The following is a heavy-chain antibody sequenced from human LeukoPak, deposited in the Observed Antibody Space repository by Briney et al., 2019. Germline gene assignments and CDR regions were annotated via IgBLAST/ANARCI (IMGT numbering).Heavy chain of an antibody. V-gene: IGHV1-2*02. Sequence: GASVKVSCKASGYTFSGYYMHWVRQAPGQGLEWMGWINPNSGGTNYAQKFQGRVTMTRDTSISTAYMELSRLRSDDTAVYYCARGGEPGYYYYMDVWGKGTTVTISS. CDR3: ARGGEPGYYYYMDV. CDR1: GYTFSGYY. CDR2: INPNSGGT. J-gene: IGHJ6*03. D-gene: IGHD1-14*01.